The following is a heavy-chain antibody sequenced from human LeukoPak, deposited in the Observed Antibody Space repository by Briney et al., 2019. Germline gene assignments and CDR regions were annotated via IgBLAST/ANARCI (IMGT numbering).Heavy chain of an antibody. Sequence: VASVKVSCKASGYTFTSYDINWVRQATGQGLEWMGWMNPNSGNTGYAQKFQGRVTTTRNTSISTAYMELSSLRSEDTAVYYCARVRRAFFWSGHEEYFDYWGQGTLVTVSS. J-gene: IGHJ4*02. V-gene: IGHV1-8*01. D-gene: IGHD3-3*01. CDR3: ARVRRAFFWSGHEEYFDY. CDR2: MNPNSGNT. CDR1: GYTFTSYD.